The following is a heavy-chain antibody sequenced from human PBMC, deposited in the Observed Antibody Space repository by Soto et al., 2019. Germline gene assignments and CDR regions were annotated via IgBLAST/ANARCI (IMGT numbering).Heavy chain of an antibody. Sequence: SQTLSLTCAISGDSVSSNTASWNWIRQSPSRGLEWLGRTYFRSKWYNDYAISVKSRIIINPDTSNNQFSLQLNSVTPEDTAVYFCAKGDNLGPKTGYAFDPWGQGIMVTVSS. J-gene: IGHJ5*02. V-gene: IGHV6-1*01. CDR3: AKGDNLGPKTGYAFDP. D-gene: IGHD5-12*01. CDR1: GDSVSSNTAS. CDR2: TYFRSKWYN.